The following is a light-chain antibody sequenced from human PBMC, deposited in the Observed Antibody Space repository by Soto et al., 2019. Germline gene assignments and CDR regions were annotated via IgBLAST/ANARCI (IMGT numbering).Light chain of an antibody. J-gene: IGLJ1*01. V-gene: IGLV2-14*01. CDR3: SSYTSSSPAIV. CDR1: SSDVGGYNY. CDR2: DVS. Sequence: QSVLTQPASVSGSPWQSITISCTGTSSDVGGYNYVSWYQQHPGKAPKLMIYDVSNRPSGVSNRFSGSKSGNTASPTISGLQAEDEADYYCSSYTSSSPAIVFGTGTKVTVL.